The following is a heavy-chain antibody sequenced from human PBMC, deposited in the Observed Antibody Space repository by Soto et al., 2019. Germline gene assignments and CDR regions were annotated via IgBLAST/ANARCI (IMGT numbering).Heavy chain of an antibody. Sequence: QPGGSLRLSCAASGFTFSSYGMHWVRQAPGKGLEWVAVISYDGSNKYYADSVKGRFTISRDNSKNTLYLQMNSLRAEDTAVYYCAKTAFWSGYSSFDYWGQGTLVTVSS. CDR1: GFTFSSYG. CDR3: AKTAFWSGYSSFDY. J-gene: IGHJ4*02. CDR2: ISYDGSNK. V-gene: IGHV3-30*18. D-gene: IGHD3-3*01.